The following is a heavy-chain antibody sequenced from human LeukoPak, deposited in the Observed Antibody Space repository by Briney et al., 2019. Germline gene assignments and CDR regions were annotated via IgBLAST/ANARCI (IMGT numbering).Heavy chain of an antibody. J-gene: IGHJ4*02. V-gene: IGHV4-59*01. CDR3: ARGYSSGFIDY. CDR1: GGSISSYY. CDR2: IYYSGST. Sequence: SETLSLTXTVSGGSISSYYWSWIRQAPGKGLEWIGYIYYSGSTNYNPSLKSRVTISVDTSKNQFSLKLSSVTAADTAVYYCARGYSSGFIDYWGQGTLVTVSS. D-gene: IGHD6-19*01.